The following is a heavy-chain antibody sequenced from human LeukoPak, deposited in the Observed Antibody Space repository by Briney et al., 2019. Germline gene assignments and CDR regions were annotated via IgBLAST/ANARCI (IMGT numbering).Heavy chain of an antibody. Sequence: SVKVSCKASGGTFSSYAISWVRQAPGQXLXWMGRIIPILGIANYAQKFQGRVTITADKSTSTAYMELSSLRSEDTAVYYCARALRYYYDSSGYWWGQGTLVTVSS. J-gene: IGHJ4*02. D-gene: IGHD3-22*01. CDR1: GGTFSSYA. CDR2: IIPILGIA. CDR3: ARALRYYYDSSGYW. V-gene: IGHV1-69*04.